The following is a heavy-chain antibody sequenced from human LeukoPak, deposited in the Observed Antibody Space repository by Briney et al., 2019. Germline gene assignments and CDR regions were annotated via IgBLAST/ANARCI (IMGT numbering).Heavy chain of an antibody. V-gene: IGHV3-7*01. D-gene: IGHD1-20*01. CDR1: GFTFSSYR. CDR3: AKGITENVRFDH. CDR2: IKPDGSGE. J-gene: IGHJ4*02. Sequence: PGGSLRLSCAASGFTFSSYRMSWVRQAPGKGLEWVGYIKPDGSGESYMDSVKGRFTISRDNTKNSLFLQMNSLRAEDTAMYYCAKGITENVRFDHWGQGTLVTVSS.